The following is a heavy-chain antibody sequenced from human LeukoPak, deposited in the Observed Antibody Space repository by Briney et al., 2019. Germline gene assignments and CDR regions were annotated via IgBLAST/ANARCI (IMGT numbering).Heavy chain of an antibody. CDR3: ARGVIPFYYMDV. CDR2: IYYSGST. J-gene: IGHJ6*03. CDR1: GGSISSYY. V-gene: IGHV4-59*01. D-gene: IGHD2-21*01. Sequence: PSETLSLTCTVSGGSISSYYWSWIRQPPGKGLEWIGYIYYSGSTNYNPSLKSRVTISVDTSKNQFSLKLSSVTAADTAVYYCARGVIPFYYMDVWGKGTTVTVSS.